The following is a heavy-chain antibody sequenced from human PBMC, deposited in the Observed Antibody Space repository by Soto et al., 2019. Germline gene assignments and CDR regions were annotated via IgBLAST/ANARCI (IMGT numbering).Heavy chain of an antibody. CDR3: ARRVYCSSTSCYVDVFDI. V-gene: IGHV5-10-1*01. Sequence: HGESLKISCKGSGYSFTSYWISWVRQMPGKGLEWMGRIDPSDSYTNYSPSFQGHVTISADKSISTAYLQWSSLKASDTAMYYCARRVYCSSTSCYVDVFDIWGQGTMVTVSS. J-gene: IGHJ3*02. D-gene: IGHD2-2*01. CDR2: IDPSDSYT. CDR1: GYSFTSYW.